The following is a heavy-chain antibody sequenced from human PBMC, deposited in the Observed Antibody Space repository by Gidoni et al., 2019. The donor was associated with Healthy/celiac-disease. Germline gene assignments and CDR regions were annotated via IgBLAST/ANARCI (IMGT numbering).Heavy chain of an antibody. D-gene: IGHD3-3*01. CDR1: GGSISSYY. CDR3: ARATRLDSYDLGYYYYGMDV. J-gene: IGHJ6*02. CDR2: IYYSGST. Sequence: QVQLQASGPGLVKPSETLSLTCTVSGGSISSYYWSWIRQPPGKGLEWIGYIYYSGSTNYNPSLKSRVTISVDTSKNQFSLKLSSVTAADTAVYYCARATRLDSYDLGYYYYGMDVWGQGTTVTVSS. V-gene: IGHV4-59*01.